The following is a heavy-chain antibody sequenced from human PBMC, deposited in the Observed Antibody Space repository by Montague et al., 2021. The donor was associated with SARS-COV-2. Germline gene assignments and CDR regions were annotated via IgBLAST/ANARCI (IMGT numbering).Heavy chain of an antibody. Sequence: SETLSLTCTFSGGSISTIVNFWGWIRQPPGKGLEWIGNISYTGSTYHNPSLKSRVTMSVDTSKNQFSLKMNSVTAADTAVYYCARSGDPGTTVTYLYWGQGTLVTVSS. CDR1: GGSISTIVNF. CDR2: ISYTGST. V-gene: IGHV4-39*07. D-gene: IGHD4-11*01. CDR3: ARSGDPGTTVTYLY. J-gene: IGHJ4*02.